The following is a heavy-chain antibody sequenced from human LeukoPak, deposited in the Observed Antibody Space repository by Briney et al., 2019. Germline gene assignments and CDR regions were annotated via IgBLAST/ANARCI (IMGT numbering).Heavy chain of an antibody. J-gene: IGHJ3*01. D-gene: IGHD4-17*01. V-gene: IGHV3-23*01. CDR1: GFTFTNYA. CDR2: IRGSGEGT. CDR3: GRDPNGDYVGAFDF. Sequence: GGSLRLSCEGSGFTFTNYALTWVRQAPGKGLEWVSSIRGSGEGTSHADSVKGRFTMSRDNSKSTLYLQMNSLRAGDTAVYYCGRDPNGDYVGAFDFWGQGTLVTVSS.